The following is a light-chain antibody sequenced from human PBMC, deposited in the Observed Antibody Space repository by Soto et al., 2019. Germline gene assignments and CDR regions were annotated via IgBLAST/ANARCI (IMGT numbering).Light chain of an antibody. V-gene: IGKV3-20*01. Sequence: EVVLTQSPGTLSLSPGERATLSCRASQSVDSSTLAWYQQKPGQAPWLLISGASKRATGTPDSFSGSGSGTDFTLTISILEPEDFAVYYCQHFNDSLIFGGGTKVEIK. CDR1: QSVDSST. J-gene: IGKJ4*01. CDR3: QHFNDSLI. CDR2: GAS.